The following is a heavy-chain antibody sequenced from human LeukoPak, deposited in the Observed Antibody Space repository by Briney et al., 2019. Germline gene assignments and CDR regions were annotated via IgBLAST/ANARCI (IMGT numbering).Heavy chain of an antibody. V-gene: IGHV1-69*05. D-gene: IGHD2-21*02. Sequence: ASVKVSCKASGGTFSSYAISWVRQAPGQGLEWMGGIIPIFGTANYAQKFQGRVTITTDESTSTAYMELSSLRSGDTAGYYCARETPCGGDCYSSHWGQGTLVTVSS. CDR3: ARETPCGGDCYSSH. CDR1: GGTFSSYA. CDR2: IIPIFGTA. J-gene: IGHJ4*02.